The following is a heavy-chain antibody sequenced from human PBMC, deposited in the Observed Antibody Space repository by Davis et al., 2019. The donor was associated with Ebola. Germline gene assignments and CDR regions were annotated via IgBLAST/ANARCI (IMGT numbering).Heavy chain of an antibody. V-gene: IGHV4-34*01. CDR2: INHTGST. CDR1: GGSFSGYY. J-gene: IGHJ4*02. CDR3: ARARRSGSYFGY. D-gene: IGHD1-26*01. Sequence: PGGSLRLSCAVSGGSFSGYYWSWIRQPPGKGLEWIGEINHTGSTNYNPSLKSRVTISVDTSKNQFSLKLSSVTGADTAVYYCARARRSGSYFGYWGQGTLVTVSS.